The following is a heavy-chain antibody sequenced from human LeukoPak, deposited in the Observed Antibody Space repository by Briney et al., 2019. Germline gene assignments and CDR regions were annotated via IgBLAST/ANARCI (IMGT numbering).Heavy chain of an antibody. CDR3: ARGEYPWYFDL. Sequence: ASVKVSCKASGGTFSSYAISWVRQAPGQGLEWMGRITPNSGDSNYAQKFQGRVTMTRDTSISTAYMELNRLTSDDTTMYYCARGEYPWYFDLWGRGTLVTVSS. J-gene: IGHJ2*01. CDR1: GGTFSSYA. CDR2: ITPNSGDS. D-gene: IGHD2-2*01. V-gene: IGHV1-2*06.